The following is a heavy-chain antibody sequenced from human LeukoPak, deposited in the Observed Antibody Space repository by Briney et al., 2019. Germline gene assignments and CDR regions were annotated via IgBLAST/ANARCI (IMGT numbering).Heavy chain of an antibody. CDR3: VRGRYSDGWCFDY. J-gene: IGHJ4*02. V-gene: IGHV3-7*01. D-gene: IGHD6-19*01. Sequence: GGSLRLSCAASGFTFTDHWMSWVRQAPGKGLEWVANIKKDGSEKYYVDSVKGRFTISRDNAKNSLYLQMNSLRAEDTAVYYCVRGRYSDGWCFDYWGQGTLVTVSS. CDR2: IKKDGSEK. CDR1: GFTFTDHW.